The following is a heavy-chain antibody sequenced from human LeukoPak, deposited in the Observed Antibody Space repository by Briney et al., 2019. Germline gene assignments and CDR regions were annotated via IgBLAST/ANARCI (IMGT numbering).Heavy chain of an antibody. V-gene: IGHV4-38-2*02. CDR2: IYHSGST. CDR1: GYSISSGYY. Sequence: SETLSLTCTVSGYSISSGYYWGWIRQPPGKGLEWIGSIYHSGSTYYNPSLKSRVTISVDTSKNQFSLKLSSVTAADTAVYYCARAPLYYYDSSGHFDYWGQGTLVTVSS. J-gene: IGHJ4*02. CDR3: ARAPLYYYDSSGHFDY. D-gene: IGHD3-22*01.